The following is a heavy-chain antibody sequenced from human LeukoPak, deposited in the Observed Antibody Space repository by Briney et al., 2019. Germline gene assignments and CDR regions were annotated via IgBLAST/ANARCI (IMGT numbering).Heavy chain of an antibody. CDR2: ISGRGEST. CDR3: AALGVGGY. CDR1: GFTFSSYV. J-gene: IGHJ4*02. V-gene: IGHV3-23*01. Sequence: SGGSLRLSCAASGFTFSSYVMSWVRQAPGKGLEWLSCISGRGESTHFADSAKGRFTISRDNSKNTLSLQMNSLRVEDTAIYYCAALGVGGYWGQGTLVTVSS. D-gene: IGHD3-16*01.